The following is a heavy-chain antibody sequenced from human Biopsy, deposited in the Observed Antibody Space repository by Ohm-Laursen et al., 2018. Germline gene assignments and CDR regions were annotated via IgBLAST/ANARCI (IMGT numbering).Heavy chain of an antibody. CDR3: ARDSGILNYGNFKYYHYYGMDV. J-gene: IGHJ6*02. Sequence: GTPSPTCTFSGDSVTKYYWSWIPQPPRKGLEGIGHIYYSGMTNYNPSLQSRVSISVDTSRNQVSLTLSSVTAADTAVYYCARDSGILNYGNFKYYHYYGMDVWGQGTKVTVSS. V-gene: IGHV4-59*02. CDR1: GDSVTKYY. D-gene: IGHD4-11*01. CDR2: IYYSGMT.